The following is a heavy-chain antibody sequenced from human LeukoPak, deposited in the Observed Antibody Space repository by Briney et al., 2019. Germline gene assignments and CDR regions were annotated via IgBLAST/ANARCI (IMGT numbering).Heavy chain of an antibody. CDR2: IYTSGST. CDR3: ARDSGHNYYDSRSFDY. J-gene: IGHJ4*02. V-gene: IGHV4-61*02. D-gene: IGHD3-22*01. Sequence: PSETLSLTCTVSGGSISSGSYYWSWIRQPGGKGLEWIGRIYTSGSTNYNPSLKSRVTISVDTSKNQFSLKLSSVTAADTAVYYCARDSGHNYYDSRSFDYWGQGTLVTVSS. CDR1: GGSISSGSYY.